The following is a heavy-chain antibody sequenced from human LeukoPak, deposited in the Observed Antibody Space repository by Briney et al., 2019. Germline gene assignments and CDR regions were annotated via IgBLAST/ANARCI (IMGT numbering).Heavy chain of an antibody. V-gene: IGHV4-59*13. Sequence: SETLSLTCTVSGGSISNYYWTWIRQPPGKALEWIGYINYSGTTNYNPSLKSRVTISVDTSKNQFSLKLSSVTAADTAVYYCAREADGSGSFGLWGQGTLVTVSS. CDR1: GGSISNYY. D-gene: IGHD3-10*01. CDR2: INYSGTT. CDR3: AREADGSGSFGL. J-gene: IGHJ4*02.